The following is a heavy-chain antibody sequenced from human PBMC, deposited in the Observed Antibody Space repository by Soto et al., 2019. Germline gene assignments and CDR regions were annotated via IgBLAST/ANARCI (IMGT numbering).Heavy chain of an antibody. CDR2: INPNSGGT. V-gene: IGHV1-2*02. J-gene: IGHJ6*04. D-gene: IGHD6-13*01. CDR3: ARVRYSSSWYPVGYYYYGMDV. Sequence: ASVKVSCKASGYTFTGYYMHWVRQAPGQGLEWMGWINPNSGGTNYAQKFQGRVTMTRDTSISTAYMELSRLRSDDTAVYYCARVRYSSSWYPVGYYYYGMDVWGKGTMVTVSS. CDR1: GYTFTGYY.